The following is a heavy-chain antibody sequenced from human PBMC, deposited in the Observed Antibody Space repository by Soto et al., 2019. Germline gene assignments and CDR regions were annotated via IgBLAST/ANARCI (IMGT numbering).Heavy chain of an antibody. V-gene: IGHV3-33*01. CDR2: IWYDGSNE. Sequence: GGSLRLSCATSGFTFSSYGMHWVRQAPGKGLEWVAVIWYDGSNEYYTASVKGRFTISRDNSKKTLYLQMNSLRAEDTAVYYCAREGLGYSYTFNWFDPWGQGTLVTVSS. D-gene: IGHD5-18*01. J-gene: IGHJ5*02. CDR1: GFTFSSYG. CDR3: AREGLGYSYTFNWFDP.